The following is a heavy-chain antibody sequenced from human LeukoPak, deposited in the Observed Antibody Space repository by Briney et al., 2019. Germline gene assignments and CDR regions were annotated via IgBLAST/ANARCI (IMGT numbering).Heavy chain of an antibody. CDR2: IYYSGST. D-gene: IGHD5-18*01. CDR3: ARDSGYSYGPFDY. CDR1: GGSISSGGYY. V-gene: IGHV4-31*03. J-gene: IGHJ4*02. Sequence: SETLSLTCTVSGGSISSGGYYWSWIRQHLGKGLEWIGCIYYSGSTYYNPSLKSRVTISVDTSKNQFSLKLSSVTAADTAVYYCARDSGYSYGPFDYWGQGTLVTVSS.